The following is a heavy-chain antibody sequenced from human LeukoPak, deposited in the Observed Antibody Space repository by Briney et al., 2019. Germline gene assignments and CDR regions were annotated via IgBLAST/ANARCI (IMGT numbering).Heavy chain of an antibody. CDR3: ARGNYYGSGRIDY. Sequence: PSETLSLTCTVSGGSISGSSYYWSWIRQPPGKGLEWIGYIYYSGSTNYNPSLKSRVTISVDTSKNQFSLKLSSVTAADTAVYYCARGNYYGSGRIDYWGQGTLVTVSS. J-gene: IGHJ4*02. V-gene: IGHV4-61*01. D-gene: IGHD3-10*01. CDR2: IYYSGST. CDR1: GGSISGSSYY.